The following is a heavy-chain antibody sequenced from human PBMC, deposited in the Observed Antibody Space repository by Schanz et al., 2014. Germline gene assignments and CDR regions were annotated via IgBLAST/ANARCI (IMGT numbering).Heavy chain of an antibody. Sequence: EVQLVESGGGLIQPGGSLRLSCAVSGFTVNTNYMSWVRQAPGKGLEWISSMYINSGSTQYADSVKGRFIISRDNAKNTLYLQMNSVRAEDSAVYYCTRGSGSRSYGWYYDSWGQGTLVTVSS. V-gene: IGHV3-53*01. J-gene: IGHJ4*02. CDR1: GFTVNTNY. CDR3: TRGSGSRSYGWYYDS. D-gene: IGHD3-10*01. CDR2: MYINSGST.